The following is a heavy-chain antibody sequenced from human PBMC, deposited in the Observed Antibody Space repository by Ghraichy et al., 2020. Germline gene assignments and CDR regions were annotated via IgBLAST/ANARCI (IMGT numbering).Heavy chain of an antibody. CDR2: IYYSGST. J-gene: IGHJ4*02. CDR3: ARQGWLVRYKVFDY. D-gene: IGHD6-19*01. CDR1: GGSISSSSYY. Sequence: SETLSLTCTVSGGSISSSSYYWGWIRQPPGKGLEWIGSIYYSGSTYYNPSLKSRVTISVDTSKNQFSLKLSSVTAADTAVYYCARQGWLVRYKVFDYWGQGTLVTVSS. V-gene: IGHV4-39*01.